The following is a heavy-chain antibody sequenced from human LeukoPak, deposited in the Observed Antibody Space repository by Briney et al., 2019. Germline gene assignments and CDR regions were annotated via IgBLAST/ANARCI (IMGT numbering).Heavy chain of an antibody. J-gene: IGHJ6*02. CDR2: MNPNSGNT. Sequence: ASVKVSCKASGYTFTSYDINWVRQATGQGLEWMGWMNPNSGNTGYAQKFQGRVTMTRNTSISTAYMELSSLRSEDTAVYYCASRTSEIYGMDVWGQGTTVTVSS. V-gene: IGHV1-8*01. CDR3: ASRTSEIYGMDV. CDR1: GYTFTSYD. D-gene: IGHD2-2*01.